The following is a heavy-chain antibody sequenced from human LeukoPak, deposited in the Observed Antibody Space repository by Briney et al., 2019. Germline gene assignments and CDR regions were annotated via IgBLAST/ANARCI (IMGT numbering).Heavy chain of an antibody. CDR1: GFTFSTYV. V-gene: IGHV3-23*01. J-gene: IGHJ4*02. CDR2: FGSTGDRR. CDR3: AKNSGVSWVVSDY. D-gene: IGHD2-15*01. Sequence: GGALRHSCAHSGFTFSTYVVSCVPAALGEGLGWVSTFGSTGDRRFYAYSVKGRFTISRDNSKNTLYLQMNSLRAEDTALYYCAKNSGVSWVVSDYWGQGTLVTV.